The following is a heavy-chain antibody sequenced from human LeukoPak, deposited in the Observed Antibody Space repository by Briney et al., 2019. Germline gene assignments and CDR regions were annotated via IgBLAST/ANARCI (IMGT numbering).Heavy chain of an antibody. CDR3: AKDGTMVRGVSGY. Sequence: GGSLRLSCAASGFTFSSYAMSWVRQAPGKGLEWVSAISGSGGSTYYADSVKGRFTISRDKSKNTLYLQMNSLRAEDTAVYYCAKDGTMVRGVSGYWGQGTLVTVSS. CDR1: GFTFSSYA. CDR2: ISGSGGST. J-gene: IGHJ4*02. V-gene: IGHV3-23*01. D-gene: IGHD3-10*01.